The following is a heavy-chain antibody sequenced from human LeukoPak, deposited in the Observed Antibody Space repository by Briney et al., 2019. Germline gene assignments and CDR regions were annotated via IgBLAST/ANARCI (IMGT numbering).Heavy chain of an antibody. V-gene: IGHV5-51*01. Sequence: GESLKISCKGSGYSFTTYWIGWVRQVPGKGLEWMGSIYPGDSNTRYSPSFQGQVTISVDKSIDTAYLQWSSLKASDTAMYYCARVCCTSTSSFDPWGQGTLVTVSS. CDR3: ARVCCTSTSSFDP. CDR1: GYSFTTYW. J-gene: IGHJ5*02. D-gene: IGHD2-2*01. CDR2: IYPGDSNT.